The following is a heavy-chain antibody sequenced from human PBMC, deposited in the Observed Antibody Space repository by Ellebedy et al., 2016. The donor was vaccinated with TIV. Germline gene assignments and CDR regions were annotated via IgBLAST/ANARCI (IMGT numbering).Heavy chain of an antibody. CDR2: IWHDGSNE. D-gene: IGHD6-6*01. Sequence: PGGSLRLSCEASGFSFDIYSMRWVRQAPGKVREWVAVIWHDGSNEYYGDSVKGRFTISKDNSRNTLYLRMFSLRAEDTAVYYCATEYTDSSEFFGWFDPWGQGTLVTVSS. V-gene: IGHV3-33*08. J-gene: IGHJ5*02. CDR3: ATEYTDSSEFFGWFDP. CDR1: GFSFDIYS.